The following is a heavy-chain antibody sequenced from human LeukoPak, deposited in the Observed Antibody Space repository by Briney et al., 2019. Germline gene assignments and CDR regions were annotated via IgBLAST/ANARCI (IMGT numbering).Heavy chain of an antibody. CDR1: GFTFSDYY. D-gene: IGHD1-26*01. CDR3: ASTGSYWPLDH. Sequence: PGGSLRLSCAASGFTFSDYYMSWIRQAPGKGLEWLSYISSSSSYTNYADSVKGRFTISRDNAKNSLSLQMNSLRAEDTAVYYCASTGSYWPLDHWGQGTLVTVSS. J-gene: IGHJ4*02. CDR2: ISSSSSYT. V-gene: IGHV3-11*03.